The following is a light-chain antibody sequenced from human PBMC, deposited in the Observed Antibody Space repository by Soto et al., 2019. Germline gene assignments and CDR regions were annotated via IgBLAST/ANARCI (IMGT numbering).Light chain of an antibody. Sequence: QSALTQPASVSGSPGQSITISCTGTSSDVGGYNYVSWYQQHPGKAPKLMIYDVSNRPSGVSNRFSGSKSGTTASLTISGLQDEDEADYYCSSDTSSSSFGTGTQLTVL. CDR3: SSDTSSSS. V-gene: IGLV2-14*01. CDR2: DVS. CDR1: SSDVGGYNY. J-gene: IGLJ1*01.